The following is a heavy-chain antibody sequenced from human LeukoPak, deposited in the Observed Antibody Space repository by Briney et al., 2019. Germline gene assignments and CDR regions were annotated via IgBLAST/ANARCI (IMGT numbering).Heavy chain of an antibody. Sequence: GGSLRLSCAASGFTVSSSYMSWVRQAPGKGLEWVSVIYSGGSTYYADSVKGRFTISRDNSKNTLYLQMNSLRAEDTAVYYCARTPRNYYYYMDVWGKGTTVTVSS. CDR1: GFTVSSSY. CDR2: IYSGGST. V-gene: IGHV3-53*01. J-gene: IGHJ6*03. CDR3: ARTPRNYYYYMDV.